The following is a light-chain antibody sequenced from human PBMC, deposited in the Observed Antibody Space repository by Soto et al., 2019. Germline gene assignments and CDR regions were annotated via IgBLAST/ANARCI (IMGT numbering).Light chain of an antibody. Sequence: DIVMTQSPDSLAVSLGERATINCKSSQSVLYSSNNKNYLAWYQQKPGQPPKLLLYWASTRESGVPDRFSGSGSGTEFTLTISSLQAEEVAVYYCQQYYDTPRSFGQGTKVEIK. V-gene: IGKV4-1*01. CDR1: QSVLYSSNNKNY. CDR3: QQYYDTPRS. CDR2: WAS. J-gene: IGKJ1*01.